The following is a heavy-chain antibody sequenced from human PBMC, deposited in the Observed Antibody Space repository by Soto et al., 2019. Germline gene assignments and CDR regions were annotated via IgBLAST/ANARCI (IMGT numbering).Heavy chain of an antibody. V-gene: IGHV4-31*03. D-gene: IGHD3-10*01. CDR1: GGSISSGGYY. J-gene: IGHJ4*02. Sequence: SETLSLTCTVSGGSISSGGYYWSWIRQHPGKGLEWIGNIYYSGSTYYNPSLKSRVSVSVDTSKNQFSLKLSSVTAADTAVYYCARVNYSGSGAYSTWFDYWGQGTLVPVSS. CDR2: IYYSGST. CDR3: ARVNYSGSGAYSTWFDY.